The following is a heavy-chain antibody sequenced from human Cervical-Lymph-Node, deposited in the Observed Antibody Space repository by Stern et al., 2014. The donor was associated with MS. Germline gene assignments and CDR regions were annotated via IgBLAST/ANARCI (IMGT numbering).Heavy chain of an antibody. V-gene: IGHV1-3*01. D-gene: IGHD5-12*01. CDR2: INAGNGNT. Sequence: MQLVESGAEVKKPGASVKVSCKASGYTFTSYAMHWVRQAPGQRLEWMGWINAGNGNTKYSQKFQGRVTITRDTSASTAYMELSSLRSEDTAVYYCARDLIRGYEFDYWGQGTLVTVSS. CDR3: ARDLIRGYEFDY. J-gene: IGHJ4*02. CDR1: GYTFTSYA.